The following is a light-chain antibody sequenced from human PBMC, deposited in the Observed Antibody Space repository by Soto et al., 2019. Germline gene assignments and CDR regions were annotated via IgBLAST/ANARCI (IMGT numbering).Light chain of an antibody. CDR2: GAS. CDR3: QQYGSSPLT. J-gene: IGKJ4*01. Sequence: IDVTESPGTLTLSPGERATLSCRASQTVSTNYLAWYQQKPGQAPRLLIYGASSRATGIPDRFSGSGSGTDFTLTISRLEPEDFAVYYCQQYGSSPLTFAGGTKVDI. V-gene: IGKV3-20*01. CDR1: QTVSTNY.